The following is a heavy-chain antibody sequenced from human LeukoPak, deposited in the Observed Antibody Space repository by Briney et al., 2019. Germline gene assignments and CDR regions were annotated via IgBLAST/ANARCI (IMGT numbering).Heavy chain of an antibody. J-gene: IGHJ6*03. D-gene: IGHD6-19*01. CDR2: IKQDGSEK. CDR1: GFTFSSYA. V-gene: IGHV3-7*01. CDR3: AGSGWYYYYYMDV. Sequence: GGSLRLSCAASGFTFSSYAMHWVRQAPGKGLEWVANIKQDGSEKYYVDSVKGRFTISRDNAKNSLYLQMNSLRAEDTAVYYCAGSGWYYYYYMDVWGKGTTVTVSS.